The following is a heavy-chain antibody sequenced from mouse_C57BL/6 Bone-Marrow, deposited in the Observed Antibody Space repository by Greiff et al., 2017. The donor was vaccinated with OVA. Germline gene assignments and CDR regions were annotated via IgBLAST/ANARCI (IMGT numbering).Heavy chain of an antibody. Sequence: EVQLVESGGGLVKPGGSLKLSCAASGFTFSDYGMHWVRQAPEKGLEWVAYISSGSSTIYYADTVKVRFTISRDNAKNTRFLQMTSLRSEDTAMYYCARGGSNPLYAMDYWGQGTSVTVSS. V-gene: IGHV5-17*01. CDR3: ARGGSNPLYAMDY. CDR2: ISSGSSTI. CDR1: GFTFSDYG. D-gene: IGHD2-5*01. J-gene: IGHJ4*01.